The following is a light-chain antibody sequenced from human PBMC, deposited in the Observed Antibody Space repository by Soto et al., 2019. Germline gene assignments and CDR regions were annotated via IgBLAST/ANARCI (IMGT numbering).Light chain of an antibody. Sequence: QSALTQPASVSGSPGQSITISCTGTSSDVGRYNFVSWYQQQPGKAPKLMISDVSNRPSGVSIRFSGSKSGNTASLTISGLQAEDEADYYCSSYTGSSVVFGGGTKVTVL. J-gene: IGLJ2*01. CDR2: DVS. CDR3: SSYTGSSVV. CDR1: SSDVGRYNF. V-gene: IGLV2-14*01.